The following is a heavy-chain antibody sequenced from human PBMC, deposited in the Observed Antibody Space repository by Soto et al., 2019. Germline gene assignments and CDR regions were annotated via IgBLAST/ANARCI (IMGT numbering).Heavy chain of an antibody. CDR1: GLTFSNYG. V-gene: IGHV3-33*01. J-gene: IGHJ3*01. Sequence: QVQLVESGGGVVQPERSLRLSCVATGLTFSNYGIHWVRQAPGRGLEWEAVIWHDGSQKYSADSVRGRFTISRDNSKNTVYLQMNSLRAEDTAVYYCEGRDDPFHVWGQGTMVTVSS. CDR2: IWHDGSQK. CDR3: EGRDDPFHV.